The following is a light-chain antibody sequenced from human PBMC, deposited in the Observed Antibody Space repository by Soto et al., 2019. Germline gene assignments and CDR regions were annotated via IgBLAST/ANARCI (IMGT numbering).Light chain of an antibody. Sequence: QSVLTQSPSASASLGPSVKLTCTLSSSHSSYAIAWHQQQPETGPRYLMKLNSDGSHSKGDAIPYRFSGSSSGAERYLTTSGLQSEDEADYYRQTWGTGIQVFGGGTKLTVL. J-gene: IGLJ3*02. V-gene: IGLV4-69*01. CDR3: QTWGTGIQV. CDR2: LNSDGSH. CDR1: SSHSSYA.